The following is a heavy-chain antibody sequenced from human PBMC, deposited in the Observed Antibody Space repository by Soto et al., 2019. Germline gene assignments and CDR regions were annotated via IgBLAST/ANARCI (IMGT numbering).Heavy chain of an antibody. V-gene: IGHV3-23*01. Sequence: GGSLRLSCAASGFSFTNYAMHWVRQASGKGLEWASSMSGSGGGTYYADSVKGRFTISRDNSKNTLFLQMNSLRAEDTALYYCAGAYCSGTTCYGLYGMDVWGQGTKVTVSS. D-gene: IGHD2-2*01. CDR2: MSGSGGGT. J-gene: IGHJ6*02. CDR3: AGAYCSGTTCYGLYGMDV. CDR1: GFSFTNYA.